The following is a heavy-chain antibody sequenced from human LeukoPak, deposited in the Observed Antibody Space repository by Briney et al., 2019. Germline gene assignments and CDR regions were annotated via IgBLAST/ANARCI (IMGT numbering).Heavy chain of an antibody. CDR2: IYTSGST. Sequence: SQTLSLTCTVSGGSISSGNYYWSWIRQPAGKGLERIGRIYTSGSTNYNPSLKSRVTISVDTSKNQFSLKLSSVTAADTAVYYCASTRYYDSSGYYLGEDYWGQGTLVTVSS. J-gene: IGHJ4*02. V-gene: IGHV4-61*02. CDR1: GGSISSGNYY. CDR3: ASTRYYDSSGYYLGEDY. D-gene: IGHD3-22*01.